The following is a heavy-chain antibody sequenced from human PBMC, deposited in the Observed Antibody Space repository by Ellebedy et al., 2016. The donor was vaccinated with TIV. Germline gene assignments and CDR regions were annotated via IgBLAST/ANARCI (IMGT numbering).Heavy chain of an antibody. J-gene: IGHJ4*02. CDR3: AKDLGIERQWGFDY. CDR1: GFTFSIYA. CDR2: ISRNGGGT. Sequence: GESLKISCAASGFTFSIYAMGWVRQAPGKGLEWVSTISRNGGGTYYAGSVEGRFTITRDNSNNKLWLQMSGLRAEDTARYFCAKDLGIERQWGFDYWGQGTLVTVSS. D-gene: IGHD1-26*01. V-gene: IGHV3-23*01.